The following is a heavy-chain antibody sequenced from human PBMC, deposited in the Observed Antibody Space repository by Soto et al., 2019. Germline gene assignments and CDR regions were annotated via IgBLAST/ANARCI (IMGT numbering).Heavy chain of an antibody. CDR3: ARDKWFDEISSGYYYYGMDV. D-gene: IGHD3-10*01. J-gene: IGHJ6*02. CDR1: GGSISNSY. CDR2: VYYTGST. Sequence: TSETLSLTCSVSGGSISNSYWSWVRQPPGKGLEWIGYVYYTGSTYFHPSLKSRVSISIDSSKNHFSLKLSSVTAADTAVYYCARDKWFDEISSGYYYYGMDVWGQGTTVTVSS. V-gene: IGHV4-59*01.